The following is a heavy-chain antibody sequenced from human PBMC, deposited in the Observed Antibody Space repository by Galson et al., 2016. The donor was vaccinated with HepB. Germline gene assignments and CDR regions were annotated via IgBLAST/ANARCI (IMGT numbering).Heavy chain of an antibody. D-gene: IGHD6-6*01. J-gene: IGHJ5*02. CDR1: GFSFSSYW. V-gene: IGHV5-51*01. CDR2: IYSHASET. Sequence: QSGAEVKKPGESLRISCKASGFSFSSYWIGWVRQMPGKGLEWMGTIYSHASETRYSPSFQGQVTISVDKSISTAYLQWSSLKASDTANYYWARHPGRGESSSSGWFDPWGQGTLVTVSS. CDR3: ARHPGRGESSSSGWFDP.